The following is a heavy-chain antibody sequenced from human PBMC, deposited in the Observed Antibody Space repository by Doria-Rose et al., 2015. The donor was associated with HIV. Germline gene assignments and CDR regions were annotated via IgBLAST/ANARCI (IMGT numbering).Heavy chain of an antibody. V-gene: IGHV2-26*01. Sequence: QITLKVSGPVLVKPTETLTLTCTVSGVSLSSPGMGVSWIRQPPGKALEWHADIFSDDERSYKTSLKSRLTIARGTSKSQVVLTMTDMDPADTATYYCARIKSSRWYHKYYFDFWGQGTLVIVSA. CDR1: GVSLSSPGMG. D-gene: IGHD6-13*01. CDR2: IFSDDER. J-gene: IGHJ4*02. CDR3: ARIKSSRWYHKYYFDF.